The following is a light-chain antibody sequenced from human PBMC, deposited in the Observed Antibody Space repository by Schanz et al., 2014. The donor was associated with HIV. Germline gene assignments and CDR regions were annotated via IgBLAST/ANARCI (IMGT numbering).Light chain of an antibody. Sequence: EIVLTQSPATLSLAPGERATLSCRTSRSVSTYFAWYQQKPGQAPRLLIYDTSTRATGIPARFSGSGSGTEFTLTISSLQSEDFAVYYCHQYNDWRWTFGQGTKVEIK. CDR3: HQYNDWRWT. J-gene: IGKJ1*01. CDR2: DTS. V-gene: IGKV3D-15*01. CDR1: RSVSTY.